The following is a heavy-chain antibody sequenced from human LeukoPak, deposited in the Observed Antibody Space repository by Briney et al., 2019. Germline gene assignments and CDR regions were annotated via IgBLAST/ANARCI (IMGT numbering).Heavy chain of an antibody. V-gene: IGHV7-4-1*02. Sequence: EASVKVSCKASGYTFTSYAMNWVRQAPGQGLEWMGWINTNTGNPTYAQGFTGRFVFSLDTPVSTAYLQISSLKAEDTAVYYCARQGGSSYAFDIWGQGTMVTVSS. CDR1: GYTFTSYA. CDR2: INTNTGNP. D-gene: IGHD1-26*01. J-gene: IGHJ3*02. CDR3: ARQGGSSYAFDI.